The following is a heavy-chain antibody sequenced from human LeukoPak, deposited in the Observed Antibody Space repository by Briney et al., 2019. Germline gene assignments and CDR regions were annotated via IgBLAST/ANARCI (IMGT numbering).Heavy chain of an antibody. CDR3: VVGGSPGY. D-gene: IGHD2-15*01. J-gene: IGHJ4*02. CDR1: GFTFSSHW. Sequence: GGSLRLSCEASGFTFSSHWMHWVRQAPGKGLVWVSRISTDGYTTDYADFVQGRFTASRDNTKNTWSLEMNSLRAEDTAVYYCVVGGSPGYWGQGTLVTVSS. CDR2: ISTDGYTT. V-gene: IGHV3-74*01.